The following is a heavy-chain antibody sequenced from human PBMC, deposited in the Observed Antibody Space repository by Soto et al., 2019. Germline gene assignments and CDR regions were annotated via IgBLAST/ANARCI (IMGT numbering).Heavy chain of an antibody. CDR1: GFPFSSYV. CDR2: ISGSGGST. J-gene: IGHJ5*02. D-gene: IGHD4-4*01. V-gene: IGHV3-23*01. CDR3: VPSYSGLDH. Sequence: GGPLSLSCAASGFPFSSYVMSLVRQAPGKWLEWVSAISGSGGSTYYADSVKGRFTISRDNSKNTLYLHMNSLRAEETAIYYCVPSYSGLDHWGQGPLVTVSS.